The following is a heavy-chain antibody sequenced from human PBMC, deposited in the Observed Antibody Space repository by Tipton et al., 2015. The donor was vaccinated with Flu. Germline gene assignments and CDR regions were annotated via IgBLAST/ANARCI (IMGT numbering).Heavy chain of an antibody. J-gene: IGHJ5*01. Sequence: GLVKPSETLSLTCTVSGDSISGSSHYWGWIRQPPGKGLEWIGSIPYSGNTYYNSSLKSRVTISVDRSKNQFSLKLSSVTAADTAVYYCARRDYSNYVSVPKNWFDSWGQGTLVTVSS. D-gene: IGHD4-11*01. CDR2: IPYSGNT. CDR1: GDSISGSSHY. CDR3: ARRDYSNYVSVPKNWFDS. V-gene: IGHV4-39*07.